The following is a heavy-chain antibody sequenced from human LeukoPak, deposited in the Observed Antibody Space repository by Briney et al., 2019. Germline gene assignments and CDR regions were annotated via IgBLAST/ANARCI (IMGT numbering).Heavy chain of an antibody. Sequence: GGSLRLSCAASGFSFSSFGMSWVRQAPGRGLQWVSSISGDGRDTFYADSVKGRFTVSRDNAKNSLYLQMNSLRDDDMALYYCARGNSGSYSQDWFDPWGQGTLVTVSS. CDR1: GFSFSSFG. CDR3: ARGNSGSYSQDWFDP. V-gene: IGHV3-23*01. J-gene: IGHJ5*02. CDR2: ISGDGRDT. D-gene: IGHD1-26*01.